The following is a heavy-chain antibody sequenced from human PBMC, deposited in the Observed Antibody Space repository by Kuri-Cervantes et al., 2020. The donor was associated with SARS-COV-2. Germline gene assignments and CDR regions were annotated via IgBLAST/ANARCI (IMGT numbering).Heavy chain of an antibody. Sequence: SETLSLTCAVSGYSISSGYYWGWIRQPPGKGLEWIGSIYHSGSTYYNPSLKSRVTISVDTSKNQFSLKLSSATAADTAVYYCARGRYYGSGSYSYFDYWGQGTLVTVSS. CDR3: ARGRYYGSGSYSYFDY. CDR1: GYSISSGYY. V-gene: IGHV4-38-2*01. J-gene: IGHJ4*02. CDR2: IYHSGST. D-gene: IGHD3-10*01.